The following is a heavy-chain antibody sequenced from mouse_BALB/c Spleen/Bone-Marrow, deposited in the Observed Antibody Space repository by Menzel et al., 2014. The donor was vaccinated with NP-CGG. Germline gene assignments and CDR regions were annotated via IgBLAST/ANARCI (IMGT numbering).Heavy chain of an antibody. J-gene: IGHJ4*01. CDR2: INPNNGNV. CDR1: GYTFTDYY. CDR3: ARSRAMDY. V-gene: IGHV1-26*01. Sequence: EVQLQQSGPDLVKPGASVKMSCKASGYTFTDYYIKWVRQSHGKRLEWIGDINPNNGNVFYNEEFKGKASLTVDKSSTSAYMQLNSLTSEDSAVYYCARSRAMDYWGQGTSVTVSS.